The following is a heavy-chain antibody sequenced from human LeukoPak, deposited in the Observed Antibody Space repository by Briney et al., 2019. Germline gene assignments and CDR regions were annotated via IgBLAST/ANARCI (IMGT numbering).Heavy chain of an antibody. Sequence: PGGSLRLSCAASGFTFSSYAMSWVRQAPGKGLEWVSAISGSGGSTYYADSVKGRFTISRDNSKNTLYLQMNSLRAEDTAVYYCARYGSGSYYSSRPYGMDVWGQGTTVTVSS. V-gene: IGHV3-23*01. D-gene: IGHD3-10*01. CDR3: ARYGSGSYYSSRPYGMDV. J-gene: IGHJ6*02. CDR2: ISGSGGST. CDR1: GFTFSSYA.